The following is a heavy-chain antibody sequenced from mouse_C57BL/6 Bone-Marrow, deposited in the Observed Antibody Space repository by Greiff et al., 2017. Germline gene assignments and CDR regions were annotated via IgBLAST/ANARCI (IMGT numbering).Heavy chain of an antibody. Sequence: LVESGAELARPGASVKLSCKASGYTFTSYWMHWVKQRPGQGLEWIGEIDPSDSYTNYNQQFKGKSPLTVDKSSSTAYMQLSSLTSEDSAVYYCAREDYYYGSSSWFAYWGQGTLVTVSA. CDR1: GYTFTSYW. V-gene: IGHV1-69*01. CDR3: AREDYYYGSSSWFAY. J-gene: IGHJ3*01. CDR2: IDPSDSYT. D-gene: IGHD1-1*01.